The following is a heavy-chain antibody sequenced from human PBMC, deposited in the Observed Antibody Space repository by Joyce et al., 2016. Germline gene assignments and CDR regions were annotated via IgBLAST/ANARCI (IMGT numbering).Heavy chain of an antibody. CDR1: GYTFTNYA. V-gene: IGHV1-3*01. Sequence: QVQLVQSGAEVKKPGASVKVSCKASGYTFTNYAMHWVRQGHGQGPEYMGWISVGNGNTKYSQKFQGRLTVSRDTSATTVYMELSSLRSEDTAVYYCARGSYYYGSGGGGWFDPWGQGTLVTVSS. CDR2: ISVGNGNT. D-gene: IGHD3-10*01. CDR3: ARGSYYYGSGGGGWFDP. J-gene: IGHJ5*02.